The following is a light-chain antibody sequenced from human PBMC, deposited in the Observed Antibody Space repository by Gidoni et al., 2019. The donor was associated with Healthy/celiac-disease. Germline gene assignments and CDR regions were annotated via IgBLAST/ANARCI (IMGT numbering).Light chain of an antibody. J-gene: IGKJ2*01. V-gene: IGKV1-5*01. CDR3: QQYRMYT. CDR2: DAS. CDR1: HSISSW. Sequence: DIQMTQSPSTLSASVGDRVTITCRASHSISSWLAWYQQKPGKAPKLLIYDASSLESGVPSRFSGSGSGTEFTLTISSLQPDDFATYYCQQYRMYTFGQGTKLEIK.